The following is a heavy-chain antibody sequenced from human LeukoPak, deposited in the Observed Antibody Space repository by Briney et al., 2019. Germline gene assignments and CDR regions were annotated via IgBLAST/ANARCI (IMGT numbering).Heavy chain of an antibody. CDR1: GGSISSYY. V-gene: IGHV4-59*01. D-gene: IGHD6-13*01. CDR3: ARVGHSSSIDY. J-gene: IGHJ4*02. CDR2: IYYSGST. Sequence: SETLSLTCTVSGGSISSYYWSWIRQPPGKGLEWIGYIYYSGSTNYNPSLKSRATISVDTSKNQFSLKLSSVTAADTAVYYCARVGHSSSIDYWGQGTLVTVSS.